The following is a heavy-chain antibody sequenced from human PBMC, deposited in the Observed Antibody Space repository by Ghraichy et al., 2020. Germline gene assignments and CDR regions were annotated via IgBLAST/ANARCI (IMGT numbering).Heavy chain of an antibody. CDR1: GDSVSSNSAA. J-gene: IGHJ3*02. CDR3: ARDFVATNDAFDI. D-gene: IGHD1-1*01. CDR2: TYYRSKWYN. V-gene: IGHV6-1*01. Sequence: SETLSLTCAISGDSVSSNSAAWNWIRQSPSRDLEWLGRTYYRSKWYNDYAVSVKSRITINPDTSKNQFSLQLNSVTPEDTAGYYCARDFVATNDAFDIWGQGKMVTVSA.